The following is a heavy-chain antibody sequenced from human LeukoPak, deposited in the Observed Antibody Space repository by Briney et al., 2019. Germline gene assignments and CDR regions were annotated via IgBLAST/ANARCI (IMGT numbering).Heavy chain of an antibody. J-gene: IGHJ5*02. D-gene: IGHD2-15*01. Sequence: KASETLSLTCAVYGGSFSGYYWSWIRQPPGKGLEWIGEINHSGSTNYNPSLKSRVTISVDTSKNQFSLKLSSVTAADTAVYYCARGPLAYCSGGSCYLGWFDPWGQGTLVTVSS. CDR1: GGSFSGYY. V-gene: IGHV4-34*01. CDR3: ARGPLAYCSGGSCYLGWFDP. CDR2: INHSGST.